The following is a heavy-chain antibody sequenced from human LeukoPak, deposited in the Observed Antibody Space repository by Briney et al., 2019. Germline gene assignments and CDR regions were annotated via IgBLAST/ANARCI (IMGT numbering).Heavy chain of an antibody. CDR3: ARVSGQFYFYYYMDV. CDR2: IYYSGST. CDR1: GGSIRSSSYH. D-gene: IGHD6-19*01. V-gene: IGHV4-39*01. J-gene: IGHJ6*03. Sequence: SETLSLTCTVSGGSIRSSSYHWGWIRQPPGKGLEWIGSIYYSGSTYYNPSLKSRVTISVDTSKNQFSLRLSSVTAADTAVYYCARVSGQFYFYYYMDVWGKGTTVTISS.